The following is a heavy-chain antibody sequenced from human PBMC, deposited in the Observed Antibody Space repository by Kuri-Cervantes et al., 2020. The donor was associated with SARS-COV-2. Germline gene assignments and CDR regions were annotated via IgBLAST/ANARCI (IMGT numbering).Heavy chain of an antibody. J-gene: IGHJ4*02. V-gene: IGHV3-23*01. Sequence: GESLKISCAASGFTFSSYAMSWVRQAPGEGLEWVSAISGSGGSTYYADSVKGRFTISRDNSKNTLYLQMNSLRAEDTAVYYCARVPSGSYYEYYFDYWGQGTLVTVSS. CDR3: ARVPSGSYYEYYFDY. D-gene: IGHD1-26*01. CDR1: GFTFSSYA. CDR2: ISGSGGST.